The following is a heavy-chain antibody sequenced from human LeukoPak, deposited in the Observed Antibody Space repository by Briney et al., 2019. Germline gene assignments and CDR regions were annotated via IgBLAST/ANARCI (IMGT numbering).Heavy chain of an antibody. J-gene: IGHJ4*02. V-gene: IGHV3-7*01. D-gene: IGHD6-19*01. Sequence: GGSLRLSCAVSGFTFDDYAMHWVRQAPGKGLEWVANINDDGSEKSYEGSVKGRFTISRDNAKNSLYLQMNSLRAEDTAVYYCARDSIAVAADFDYWGQGTLVTVSS. CDR3: ARDSIAVAADFDY. CDR1: GFTFDDYA. CDR2: INDDGSEK.